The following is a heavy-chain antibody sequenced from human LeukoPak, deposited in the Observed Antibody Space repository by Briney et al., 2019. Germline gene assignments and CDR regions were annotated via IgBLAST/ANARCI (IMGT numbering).Heavy chain of an antibody. J-gene: IGHJ5*02. CDR2: IIPILGIA. Sequence: SVKVSCKASGGTFSSYAISWVRQAPGQGLEWMGRIIPILGIANYAQKFQGRVTITADKSTSTAYMELSSLRSEDTAVYYCASPMDADSSGFDPWGQGTLVTVSS. CDR3: ASPMDADSSGFDP. CDR1: GGTFSSYA. V-gene: IGHV1-69*04. D-gene: IGHD3-22*01.